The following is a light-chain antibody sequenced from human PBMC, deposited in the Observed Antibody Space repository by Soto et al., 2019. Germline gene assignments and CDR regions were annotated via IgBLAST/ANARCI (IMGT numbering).Light chain of an antibody. CDR1: SSDFGAYNS. CDR3: CSSAPESTYV. J-gene: IGLJ1*01. Sequence: QSSLAQPGSVSGSPGQSITISCTGTSSDFGAYNSVSWYQQHPHKAPQVIIYKGTQRPSGVSNRFSGSTSGNAASLTISGLQADDEADYFCCSSAPESTYVFGSGTKVTVL. CDR2: KGT. V-gene: IGLV2-23*01.